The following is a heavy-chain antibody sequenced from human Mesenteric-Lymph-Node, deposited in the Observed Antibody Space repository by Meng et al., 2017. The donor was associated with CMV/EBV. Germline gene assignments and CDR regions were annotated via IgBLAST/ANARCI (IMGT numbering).Heavy chain of an antibody. V-gene: IGHV3-30*02. CDR2: IEYDGRNE. D-gene: IGHD3-3*01. CDR1: GFTFSDYG. J-gene: IGHJ4*02. CDR3: AKRTRIFGVVTLDY. Sequence: GGSLRLSCAASGFTFSDYGMHWVRQAPGQGLEWLTFIEYDGRNEYYADSVKGRFTISRDNSKNTLYLQMNSLRAEDTAVYYCAKRTRIFGVVTLDYWGQGTLVTVSS.